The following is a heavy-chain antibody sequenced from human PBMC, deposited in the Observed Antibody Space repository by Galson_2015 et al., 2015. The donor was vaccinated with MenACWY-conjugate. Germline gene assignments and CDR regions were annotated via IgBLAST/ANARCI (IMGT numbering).Heavy chain of an antibody. Sequence: SLRLSCAASGFTLSSYAMSWVRQAPGKGLEWVSGISNSGGSTYYADSVKGRFTISRDNSKNTLYLQMNSLRGEDTAVYYCATGSRLPQAPTDDWGQGTLVTVSS. CDR2: ISNSGGST. V-gene: IGHV3-23*01. J-gene: IGHJ4*02. CDR1: GFTLSSYA. CDR3: ATGSRLPQAPTDD. D-gene: IGHD4-17*01.